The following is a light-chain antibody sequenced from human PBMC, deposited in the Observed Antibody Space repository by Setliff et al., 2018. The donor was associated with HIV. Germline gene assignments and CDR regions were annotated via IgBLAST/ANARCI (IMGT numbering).Light chain of an antibody. Sequence: QSALTQPASVSGSPGQSITISCTGTSSDVGSYNLVSWYQQHPGKAPKLMIYEGNKRPSGVSYRFSGSKSGNTASLTISGLQAEDEADYYCCSYAGSDSLYRVGTGTKV. CDR2: EGN. CDR3: CSYAGSDSLYR. J-gene: IGLJ1*01. CDR1: SSDVGSYNL. V-gene: IGLV2-23*01.